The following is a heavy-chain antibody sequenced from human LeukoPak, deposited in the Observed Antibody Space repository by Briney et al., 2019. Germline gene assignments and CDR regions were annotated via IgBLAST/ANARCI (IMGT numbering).Heavy chain of an antibody. Sequence: GGSLRLSCAASGFTFSSYAMSWVRQAPGKGLEWVSRISGGGDTTYYTDSVKGRFTISRDNSKNTLFLQMNSLRAEDTAIHFCATDSNPFDYWGQGTLVTVSS. CDR2: ISGGGDTT. V-gene: IGHV3-23*01. CDR1: GFTFSSYA. D-gene: IGHD6-13*01. J-gene: IGHJ4*02. CDR3: ATDSNPFDY.